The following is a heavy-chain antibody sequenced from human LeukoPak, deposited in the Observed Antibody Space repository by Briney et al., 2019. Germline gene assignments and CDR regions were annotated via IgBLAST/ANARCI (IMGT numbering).Heavy chain of an antibody. CDR2: ISSSSSTI. V-gene: IGHV3-48*01. CDR3: AREPGIAVAGTLY. Sequence: GGSLRLSCAASGFTFSSYSMNWVRQAPGKGLEWVSYISSSSSTIYYADSVKGRFTISRDNAKNSLYLQMNSLRAEDTAVYYCAREPGIAVAGTLYWGQGTLVTVSS. CDR1: GFTFSSYS. D-gene: IGHD6-19*01. J-gene: IGHJ4*02.